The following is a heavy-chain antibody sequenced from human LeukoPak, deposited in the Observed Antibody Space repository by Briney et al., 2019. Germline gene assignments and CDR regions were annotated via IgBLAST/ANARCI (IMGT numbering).Heavy chain of an antibody. D-gene: IGHD2-15*01. Sequence: GGSLRLSCAASGFTFSTYWMHWVRQAPEKGLVWVSRINTDGSSTYYADSVKGRFTISRDNAKNTLYLQMNSLRAEDTAVYYCARESYCSGGSCYSGRAFDIWGQGTMVTVSS. V-gene: IGHV3-74*01. CDR3: ARESYCSGGSCYSGRAFDI. J-gene: IGHJ3*02. CDR2: INTDGSST. CDR1: GFTFSTYW.